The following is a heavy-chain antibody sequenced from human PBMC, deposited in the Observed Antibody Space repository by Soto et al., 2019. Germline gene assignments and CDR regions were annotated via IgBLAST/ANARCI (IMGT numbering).Heavy chain of an antibody. Sequence: GGSLRLSCSASGFTFGDYALSWVHQAPGRGLEWVGFIRKKAYGGTPEYAASVNGRFTISRDDSKSIAYLQMSSLKSEDTAIYYCTRCYMDSQLPHLDSWGQGTLVTVSS. V-gene: IGHV3-49*04. CDR3: TRCYMDSQLPHLDS. CDR2: IRKKAYGGTP. CDR1: GFTFGDYA. D-gene: IGHD2-2*02. J-gene: IGHJ4*02.